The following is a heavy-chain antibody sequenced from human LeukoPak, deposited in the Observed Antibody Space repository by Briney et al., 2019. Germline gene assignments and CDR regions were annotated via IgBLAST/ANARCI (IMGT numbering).Heavy chain of an antibody. J-gene: IGHJ3*02. CDR1: GYSFTSYW. CDR2: IYPGDSDT. V-gene: IGHV5-51*01. CDR3: ARRGVRNWRKLDAFDI. D-gene: IGHD1-1*01. Sequence: GESLKISCKGSGYSFTSYWIGWVRQMPGKGLEWMGIIYPGDSDTRYSPSFQGQVTISADKSISTAYLQWSSLKASDTAMYYCARRGVRNWRKLDAFDIWGQGTMVTVSS.